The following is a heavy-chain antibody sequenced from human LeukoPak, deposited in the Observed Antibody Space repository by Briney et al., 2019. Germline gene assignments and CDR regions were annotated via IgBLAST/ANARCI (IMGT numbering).Heavy chain of an antibody. J-gene: IGHJ4*02. V-gene: IGHV3-64*01. D-gene: IGHD3-22*01. CDR2: ISSNGGST. CDR1: GFTFSSYA. CDR3: ARDGRTDSSGYYYVHFDY. Sequence: GGSLRLSCAASGFTFSSYAMHLVRQAPGKGLEYVSAISSNGGSTYYANSVKGRFTISRDNSKNTLYLQMGSLRAEDMAVYYCARDGRTDSSGYYYVHFDYWGQGTLVTVSS.